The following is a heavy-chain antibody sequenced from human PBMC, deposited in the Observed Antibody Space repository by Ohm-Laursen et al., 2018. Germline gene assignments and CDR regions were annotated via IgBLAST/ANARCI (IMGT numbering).Heavy chain of an antibody. J-gene: IGHJ3*02. CDR3: AKDAKAVPDAFDI. Sequence: SLRLSCAASGFTFSSYAMSWVRQAPGKGLEWVPGIGGSGGSTYYADSLKGRFTISRDNSKNTLYLQMNSLRAEDTAIYYCAKDAKAVPDAFDIWGQGTMVTVSS. CDR2: IGGSGGST. V-gene: IGHV3-23*01. CDR1: GFTFSSYA. D-gene: IGHD6-19*01.